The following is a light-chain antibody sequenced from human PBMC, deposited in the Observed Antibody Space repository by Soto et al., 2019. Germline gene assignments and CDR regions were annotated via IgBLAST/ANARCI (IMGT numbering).Light chain of an antibody. CDR1: QSVSSSY. CDR3: QQYSSSPQT. CDR2: GAS. Sequence: IVLTQSPGTLSLSPGERATLSCRASQSVSSSYLAWYQQKPGQAPRLLIYGASSRATGIPDRFSGRGSGTDFPLPISRLEPEDFAVYYCQQYSSSPQTFGQRTKLEIK. J-gene: IGKJ2*01. V-gene: IGKV3-20*01.